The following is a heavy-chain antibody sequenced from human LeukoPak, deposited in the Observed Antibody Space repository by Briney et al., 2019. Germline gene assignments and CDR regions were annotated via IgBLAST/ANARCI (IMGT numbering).Heavy chain of an antibody. V-gene: IGHV4-59*01. CDR3: ARGATMVRGAQSLDY. Sequence: SETLSLTCTVSGGSISPYYWSWIRQPPGKRLEWIGYIFYSGSTNYNPSLKSRVTISVDTSKNQFSLKLSSVTAADTAVYYCARGATMVRGAQSLDYWGQGTLVTLSS. J-gene: IGHJ4*02. D-gene: IGHD3-10*01. CDR1: GGSISPYY. CDR2: IFYSGST.